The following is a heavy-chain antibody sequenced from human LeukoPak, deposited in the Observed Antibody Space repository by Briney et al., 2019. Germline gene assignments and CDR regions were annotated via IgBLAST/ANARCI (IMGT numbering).Heavy chain of an antibody. J-gene: IGHJ4*02. D-gene: IGHD3-22*01. CDR2: ISGSGGST. CDR1: GFTSSSYA. Sequence: GGSLRLSCAASGFTSSSYAMSWVRQAPGKGLEWVSAISGSGGSTYYADSVKGRFTISRDNSKNTLYLQMNSLRAEDTAVYYCAKPVTMIVGSFDYWGQGTLVTVSS. CDR3: AKPVTMIVGSFDY. V-gene: IGHV3-23*01.